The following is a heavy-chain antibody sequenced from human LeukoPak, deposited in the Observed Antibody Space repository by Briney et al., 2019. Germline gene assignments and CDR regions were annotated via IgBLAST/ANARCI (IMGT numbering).Heavy chain of an antibody. V-gene: IGHV1-69*02. CDR3: Y. Sequence: SVKVSCKASGGTFSSYTISWVRQAPGQGLEWMGRIIPILGITNYAQKFQGRVTIRSEDTAVYYCARVRGYSGSSLGAYIDYWGQGTLVTVSS. J-gene: IGHJ4*02. CDR1: GGTFSSYT. CDR2: IIPILGIT. D-gene: IGHD1-26*01.